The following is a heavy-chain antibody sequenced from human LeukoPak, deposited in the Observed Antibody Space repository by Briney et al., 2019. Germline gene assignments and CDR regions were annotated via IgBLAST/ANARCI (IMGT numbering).Heavy chain of an antibody. CDR2: ISGDGTSDI. CDR3: VKSLTLGGNSVA. CDR1: GFTFSTYS. Sequence: GGSLRLSCAASGFTFSTYSMSWVRLTPGEGLDWVSSISGDGTSDIYYADSVKGRFTISRDNTKNSLFLQMNSLRAEDRAVYFCVKSLTLGGNSVAWGQGTLVTVSS. J-gene: IGHJ4*02. V-gene: IGHV3-21*04. D-gene: IGHD4-23*01.